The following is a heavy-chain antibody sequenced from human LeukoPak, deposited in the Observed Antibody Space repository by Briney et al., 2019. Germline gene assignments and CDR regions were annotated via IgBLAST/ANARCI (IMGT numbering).Heavy chain of an antibody. D-gene: IGHD2-15*01. Sequence: GGSLRLSCAASGFTFSSYGMHWVRQAPGKGLEWVAVIWYDGSNKYYADSVKGRFTISRDNSKNTLYLQMNSLRAEDTAVYYCARGVVYYYYMDVWGKGTTVTVSS. CDR2: IWYDGSNK. CDR3: ARGVVYYYYMDV. CDR1: GFTFSSYG. J-gene: IGHJ6*03. V-gene: IGHV3-33*01.